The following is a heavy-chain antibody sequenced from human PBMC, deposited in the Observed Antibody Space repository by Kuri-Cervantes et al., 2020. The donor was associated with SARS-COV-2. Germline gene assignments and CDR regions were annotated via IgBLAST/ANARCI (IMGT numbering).Heavy chain of an antibody. CDR1: AYNFTAYW. D-gene: IGHD3-9*01. Sequence: GESLKISCEASAYNFTAYWIGWVRQMPGKGLEWMGIIHPGVSKTRYSPSFQGQVTISADKSISTAYLQWSSLKASDTAMYYCARLGHYDILTGLIIGSWFDPWGQGTLVTVSS. V-gene: IGHV5-51*01. J-gene: IGHJ5*02. CDR3: ARLGHYDILTGLIIGSWFDP. CDR2: IHPGVSKT.